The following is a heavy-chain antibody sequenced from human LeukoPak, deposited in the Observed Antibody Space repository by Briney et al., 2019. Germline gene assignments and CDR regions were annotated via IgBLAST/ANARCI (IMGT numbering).Heavy chain of an antibody. D-gene: IGHD2-15*01. V-gene: IGHV1-8*01. CDR3: ARARYCSGGSCYGGFDY. CDR1: GYTFTSYN. J-gene: IGHJ4*02. Sequence: ASVKVSCKASGYTFTSYNINWVRQAPGQGLEWMGWMNPNSGNTGYAQKFQGRVTMTRNTSISTAYMELSSLRSEDTAVYYCARARYCSGGSCYGGFDYWGQGTLVTVSS. CDR2: MNPNSGNT.